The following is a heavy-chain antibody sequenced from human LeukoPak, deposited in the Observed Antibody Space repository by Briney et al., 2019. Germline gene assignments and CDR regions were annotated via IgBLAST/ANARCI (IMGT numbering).Heavy chain of an antibody. J-gene: IGHJ4*02. CDR2: IKPDGSAA. CDR1: GFTFSMYW. Sequence: GGSLRLSCTDSGFTFSMYWMSWVRQAPAKGLEWLASIKPDGSAAIYVDSMKGRFTITRDNAKNSLYLQMNSLTVEATAVYYCATHSDWRFDFWGQGTLVTVSS. V-gene: IGHV3-7*01. CDR3: ATHSDWRFDF. D-gene: IGHD6-19*01.